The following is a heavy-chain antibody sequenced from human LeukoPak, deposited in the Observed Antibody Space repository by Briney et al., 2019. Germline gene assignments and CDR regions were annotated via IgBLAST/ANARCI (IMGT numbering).Heavy chain of an antibody. CDR2: ISSSSSYI. CDR3: ARDPVTYDSSGYYIHPDY. D-gene: IGHD3-22*01. Sequence: GGSLRLSCAASGFTVSSNYMNWVRQAPGKGLEWVSSISSSSSYIYYADSVKGRFTISRDNAKNSLYLQMNSLRAEDTAVYYCARDPVTYDSSGYYIHPDYWGQGTLVTVSS. J-gene: IGHJ4*02. CDR1: GFTVSSNY. V-gene: IGHV3-21*01.